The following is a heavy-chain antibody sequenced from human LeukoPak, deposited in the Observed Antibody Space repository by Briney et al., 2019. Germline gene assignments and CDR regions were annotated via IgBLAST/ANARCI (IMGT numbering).Heavy chain of an antibody. Sequence: ASVKVSCKASGYTFTSYYMHWVRQAPGQGLEWMGIINPSDGSTSYAQKFQGRVTMTRDTSTSTVYMDLSSLRSEDTAVYYCARTLRLNHYFDHWGQGTLVTVSS. CDR2: INPSDGST. D-gene: IGHD4-17*01. J-gene: IGHJ4*02. V-gene: IGHV1-46*01. CDR1: GYTFTSYY. CDR3: ARTLRLNHYFDH.